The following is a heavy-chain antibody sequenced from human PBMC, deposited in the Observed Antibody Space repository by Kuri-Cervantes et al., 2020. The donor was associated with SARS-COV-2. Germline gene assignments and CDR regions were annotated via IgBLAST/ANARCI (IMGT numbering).Heavy chain of an antibody. V-gene: IGHV3-11*03. J-gene: IGHJ4*02. Sequence: GESLKISCAASGFTFSDYYMSWIRQAPGKGLEWVSYISSSSSYTNYADSVKGRFTISRDNAKNSLYLQMNSLRAEDTAVYYCARGQQVIDYWGQGTLVTVSS. CDR2: ISSSSSYT. D-gene: IGHD6-13*01. CDR3: ARGQQVIDY. CDR1: GFTFSDYY.